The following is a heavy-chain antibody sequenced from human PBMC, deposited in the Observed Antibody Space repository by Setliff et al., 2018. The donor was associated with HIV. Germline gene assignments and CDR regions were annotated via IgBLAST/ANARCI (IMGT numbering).Heavy chain of an antibody. CDR2: INHSGNT. J-gene: IGHJ4*02. CDR3: ARGLGHYGSGSSLPLGY. D-gene: IGHD3-10*01. Sequence: SETLSLTCAVYGGSFNGYYWSWIRQPPGKGLEWIGEINHSGNTTYNPARNSRVLISVDTSKNQFSLKMLSVTAADTAVYYCARGLGHYGSGSSLPLGYWGQGTLVTVSS. V-gene: IGHV4-34*01. CDR1: GGSFNGYY.